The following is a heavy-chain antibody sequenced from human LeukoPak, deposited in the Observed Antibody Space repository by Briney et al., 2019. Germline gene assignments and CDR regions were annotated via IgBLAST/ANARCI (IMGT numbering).Heavy chain of an antibody. CDR1: GGSISSGDYY. D-gene: IGHD2-2*01. CDR3: ASGFYGDIVVVPAAIAFDY. Sequence: TLSLTCTVSGGSISSGDYYWSWIRQPPGKGLEWIGYIYYSGSTYYNPSLKSRVTISVDTSKNQFSLKLSSVTAADTAVYYCASGFYGDIVVVPAAIAFDYWGQGTLVTVSS. V-gene: IGHV4-30-4*08. CDR2: IYYSGST. J-gene: IGHJ4*02.